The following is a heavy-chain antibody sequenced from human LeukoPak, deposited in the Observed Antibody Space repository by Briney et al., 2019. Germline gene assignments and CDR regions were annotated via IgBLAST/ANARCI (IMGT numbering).Heavy chain of an antibody. D-gene: IGHD2-21*02. V-gene: IGHV3-53*01. CDR1: EFTFSSYA. CDR2: IYNDGRT. Sequence: GGSLRLSCAASEFTFSSYAMSWVRQAPGKGLEWVSVIYNDGRTFYADSVKGRFTISRDDSKNTLSLQMNSLRADDTAVYYCARGTGEVTAGYYWGQGTLVTVSS. J-gene: IGHJ4*02. CDR3: ARGTGEVTAGYY.